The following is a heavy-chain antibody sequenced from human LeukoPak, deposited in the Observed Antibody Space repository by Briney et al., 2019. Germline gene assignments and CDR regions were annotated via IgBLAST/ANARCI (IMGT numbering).Heavy chain of an antibody. J-gene: IGHJ4*02. Sequence: TGGSLRLSCSASGFTFSNYAMTWVRQVPEKGLEWVSAVSDSGGSTYYADSVKGRFTISRDNSKNTLYLQMNSLRAEDTATYYCAKAVDRGIQAFDYWGPGTLVAVSS. V-gene: IGHV3-23*01. CDR1: GFTFSNYA. D-gene: IGHD3-10*01. CDR2: VSDSGGST. CDR3: AKAVDRGIQAFDY.